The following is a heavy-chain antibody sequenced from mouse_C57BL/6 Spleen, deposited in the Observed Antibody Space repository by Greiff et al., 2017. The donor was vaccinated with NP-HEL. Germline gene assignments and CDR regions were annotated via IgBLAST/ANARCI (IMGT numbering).Heavy chain of an antibody. CDR2: INPGSGGT. CDR1: GYAFTNYL. CDR3: AISNYYDYGGDY. J-gene: IGHJ2*01. D-gene: IGHD2-4*01. V-gene: IGHV1-54*01. Sequence: QVQLQQSGAELVRPGTSVKVSCKASGYAFTNYLIEWVKQRPGQGLEWIGVINPGSGGTNYNEKFKGKATLTADKSSSTAYMQLSSLTSEDSAVYFCAISNYYDYGGDYWGQGTTLTVSS.